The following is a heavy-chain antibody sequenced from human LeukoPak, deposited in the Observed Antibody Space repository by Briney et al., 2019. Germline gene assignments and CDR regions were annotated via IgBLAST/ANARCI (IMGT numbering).Heavy chain of an antibody. CDR2: ISGSGGGGAT. V-gene: IGHV3-23*01. D-gene: IGHD3-3*01. CDR1: GFTFSTYA. Sequence: GGSLRLSCAASGFTFSTYAMSWVRQTPGRGLEWVSAISGSGGGGATSYADSVKGRFTISRDNSKNTLYLQMNSLRAEDTAVYYCARSFGYYSTSGYYYWGQGTLVTVSS. J-gene: IGHJ4*02. CDR3: ARSFGYYSTSGYYY.